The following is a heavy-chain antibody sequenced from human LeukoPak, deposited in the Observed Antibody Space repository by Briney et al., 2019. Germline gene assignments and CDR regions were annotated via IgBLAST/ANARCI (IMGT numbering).Heavy chain of an antibody. Sequence: SETLSLTCTVSGYSISSGYYWGWIRQPPGKGLEWIGSIYHSGSTNYNPSLKSRVTISVDTSKNQFSLKLSSVTAADTAVYYCASNGGLDYYDSSEFDYWGQGTLVTVSS. CDR3: ASNGGLDYYDSSEFDY. D-gene: IGHD3-22*01. V-gene: IGHV4-38-2*02. J-gene: IGHJ4*02. CDR2: IYHSGST. CDR1: GYSISSGYY.